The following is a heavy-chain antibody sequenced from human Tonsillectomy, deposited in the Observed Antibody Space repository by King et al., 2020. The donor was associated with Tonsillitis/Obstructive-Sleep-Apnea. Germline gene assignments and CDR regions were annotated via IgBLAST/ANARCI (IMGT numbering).Heavy chain of an antibody. CDR2: VSGDGGSS. Sequence: VQLVESGGGVVQPGGSLRLSCAASGFTFADYAMHWVRQAPGKGLEWVSLVSGDGGSSYCADSVKGRFTISRDNSKNSLYLQMSSLRTEDTALYYCAKDVAVAGYYYYYMGVWGKGTPVTVSS. CDR1: GFTFADYA. D-gene: IGHD6-19*01. CDR3: AKDVAVAGYYYYYMGV. V-gene: IGHV3-43*02. J-gene: IGHJ6*03.